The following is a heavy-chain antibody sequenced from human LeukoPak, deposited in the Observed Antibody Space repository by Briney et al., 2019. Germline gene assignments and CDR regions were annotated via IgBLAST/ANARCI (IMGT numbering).Heavy chain of an antibody. J-gene: IGHJ3*02. CDR3: ARNPHYYDSSDYDAFDM. V-gene: IGHV4-59*01. Sequence: SETLSLTCTVSGGSISSYYWSWIRQPPGKGLEWIGYIYYSGSTNYNPSLKSRVTISVDTSKNQFSLKLSSVTAADTAVYYCARNPHYYDSSDYDAFDMWDQGTMVTVSS. CDR2: IYYSGST. CDR1: GGSISSYY. D-gene: IGHD3-22*01.